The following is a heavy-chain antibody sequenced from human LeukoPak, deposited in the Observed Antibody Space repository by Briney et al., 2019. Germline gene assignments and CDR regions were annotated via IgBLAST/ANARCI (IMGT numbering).Heavy chain of an antibody. CDR2: INTSGGST. J-gene: IGHJ3*02. Sequence: ASVKVSCKASGYTFTRYYMHWVRQAPGQGLEWMGIINTSGGSTSYAQKFQGRVTRTRDTSTSTVYMELSSQRSEDTAIYYCARVGCGGDCYADAFDIWGQGKMVTVSS. D-gene: IGHD2-21*02. CDR3: ARVGCGGDCYADAFDI. CDR1: GYTFTRYY. V-gene: IGHV1-46*01.